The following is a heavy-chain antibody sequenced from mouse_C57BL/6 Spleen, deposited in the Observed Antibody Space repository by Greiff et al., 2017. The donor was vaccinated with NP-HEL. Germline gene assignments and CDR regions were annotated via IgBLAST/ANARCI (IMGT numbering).Heavy chain of an antibody. V-gene: IGHV1-80*01. CDR3: ARRHDYDWYFDV. CDR2: IYPGEGDT. Sequence: VQLVESGAELVKPGASVKISCKASGYAFSSHWMNWVKQRPGKGLEWIGQIYPGEGDTNYNGKFKGKATLTADKSSSTAYMQLSSLTSEDSAVYFCARRHDYDWYFDVWGTGTTVTVSS. CDR1: GYAFSSHW. D-gene: IGHD2-4*01. J-gene: IGHJ1*03.